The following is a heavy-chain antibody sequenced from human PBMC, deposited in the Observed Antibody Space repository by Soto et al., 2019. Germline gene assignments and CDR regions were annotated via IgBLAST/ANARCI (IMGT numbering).Heavy chain of an antibody. V-gene: IGHV5-51*01. D-gene: IGHD6-19*01. J-gene: IGHJ4*02. CDR2: IYPGDSDT. CDR3: ARRDSSGWSY. Sequence: GESLKISCKGSGYSFTSYWIGWVRQMPGKGLEWMGIIYPGDSDTTYSPSFQGQVTISVDKPISTAYLQWGSLKASDTAMYYCARRDSSGWSYWGQGTLVTVSS. CDR1: GYSFTSYW.